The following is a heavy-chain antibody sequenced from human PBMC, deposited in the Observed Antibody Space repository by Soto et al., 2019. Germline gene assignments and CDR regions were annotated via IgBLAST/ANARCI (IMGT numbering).Heavy chain of an antibody. V-gene: IGHV4-59*12. CDR2: IYYSGST. Sequence: PSETLSLTCTVSGGSISSYYWSWIRQPPGKGLEWIGDIYYSGSTNYNPSLKSRVTISVDTSKNQFSLKLSSVTAADTAVYYCARGGLVDIVVVPAAKRVHYFDYWGQGTLVTVSS. CDR1: GGSISSYY. D-gene: IGHD2-2*01. CDR3: ARGGLVDIVVVPAAKRVHYFDY. J-gene: IGHJ4*02.